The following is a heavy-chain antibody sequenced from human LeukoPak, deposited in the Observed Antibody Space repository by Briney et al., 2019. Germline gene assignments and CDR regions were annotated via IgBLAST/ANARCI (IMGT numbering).Heavy chain of an antibody. CDR2: FSGSGGST. D-gene: IGHD3-3*01. CDR1: GFTFSSYA. Sequence: GGSLRLSCAASGFTFSSYAMSWVRQAPGKGPEWVSGFSGSGGSTYYADSVQGRFTISRDNSKNTLYLQMNSLRAEDTAVYYCAKPRSAESPFDYWGQGTLVTVSS. CDR3: AKPRSAESPFDY. V-gene: IGHV3-23*01. J-gene: IGHJ4*02.